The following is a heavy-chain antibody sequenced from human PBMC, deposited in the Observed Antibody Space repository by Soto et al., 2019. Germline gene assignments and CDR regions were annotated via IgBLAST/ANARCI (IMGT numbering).Heavy chain of an antibody. J-gene: IGHJ3*01. CDR1: GGTFNGYG. D-gene: IGHD3-10*01. Sequence: QVQLVQSGAVVKKPGSSVEVSCKASGGTFNGYGISWVRQAPGQGLEWMGGTVPVFDTSKYAQRFQGRVTITADKSTSTAYMELSSVRSEDRAIYFCARGVSNSGAYYTGPSDYDLWGQGTLVIVSS. CDR2: TVPVFDTS. CDR3: ARGVSNSGAYYTGPSDYDL. V-gene: IGHV1-69*06.